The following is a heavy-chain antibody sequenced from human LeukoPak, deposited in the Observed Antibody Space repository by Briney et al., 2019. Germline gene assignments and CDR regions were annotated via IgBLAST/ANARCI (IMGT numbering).Heavy chain of an antibody. V-gene: IGHV3-13*01. CDR1: GFTFRSYD. CDR2: ICTEGDT. CDR3: ERARWNFDWLLSSDYYFDY. Sequence: TGGPLRPSCSGTGFTFRSYDMHWVRQATGKGLEWVSAICTEGDTYYPGSGKDRFTNSRENAKNSLYLQMNSLRAGDTAVYYCERARWNFDWLLSSDYYFDYWGQGTLVTVSS. D-gene: IGHD3-9*01. J-gene: IGHJ4*02.